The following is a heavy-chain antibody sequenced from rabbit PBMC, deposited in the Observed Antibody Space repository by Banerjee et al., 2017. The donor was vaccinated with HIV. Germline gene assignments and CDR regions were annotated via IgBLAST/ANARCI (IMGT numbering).Heavy chain of an antibody. CDR2: IYPVAGAT. CDR3: ARDGYSSGWPFNL. CDR1: GFSFSGSYW. V-gene: IGHV1S40*01. Sequence: QSLEESGGDLVKPGASLTLTCTASGFSFSGSYWICWVRQAPGKGLEWIGCIYPVAGATDYANWVNGRFTISLDNAQNTVDLQMSSLTAADTATYFCARDGYSSGWPFNLWGPGTLVTVS. D-gene: IGHD4-1*01. J-gene: IGHJ4*01.